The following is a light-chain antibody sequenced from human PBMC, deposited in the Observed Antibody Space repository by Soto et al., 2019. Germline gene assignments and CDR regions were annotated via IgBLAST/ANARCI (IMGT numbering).Light chain of an antibody. V-gene: IGKV1-5*03. CDR3: HPYNRYST. J-gene: IGKJ1*01. CDR1: QSIGTW. Sequence: DIEMTQSPSTLSASVGDRVTITCRASQSIGTWLAWYQQKPGKAPKILIYKASNLEIGVPSRFSGSGSGTEFAVTLSSLQPDDFVTYYCHPYNRYSTFGQWTKVEIK. CDR2: KAS.